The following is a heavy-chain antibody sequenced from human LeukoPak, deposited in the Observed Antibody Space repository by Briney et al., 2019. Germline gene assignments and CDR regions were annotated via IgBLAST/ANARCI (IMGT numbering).Heavy chain of an antibody. CDR3: AKDHYYDSSGFDY. D-gene: IGHD3-22*01. Sequence: GGSLRLSCAASGFTFSSYGMHWVRQAPGKGLEWVAVIWYDGSNKYYADSVKGRFTISRDNSKNTLYLQMNSLRAEDTAVYYCAKDHYYDSSGFDYWGQGTLVPVSS. V-gene: IGHV3-33*06. CDR1: GFTFSSYG. CDR2: IWYDGSNK. J-gene: IGHJ4*02.